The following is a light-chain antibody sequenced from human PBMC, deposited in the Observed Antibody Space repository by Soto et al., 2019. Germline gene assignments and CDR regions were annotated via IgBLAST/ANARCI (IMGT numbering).Light chain of an antibody. J-gene: IGKJ1*01. V-gene: IGKV3-20*01. Sequence: EIVLTQSPGTLSLSPGERATLSCRASQSVSSSYLAWYQQKPGQAPRLLIYGASSRATGIPDRFTGSRSGTEFTLTITSLQSEDFGVYYCQQFDDWPTFGQGTKVDIK. CDR1: QSVSSSY. CDR2: GAS. CDR3: QQFDDWPT.